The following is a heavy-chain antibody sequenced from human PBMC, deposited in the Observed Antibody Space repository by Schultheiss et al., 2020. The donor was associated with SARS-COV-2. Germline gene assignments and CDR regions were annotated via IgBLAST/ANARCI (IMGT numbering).Heavy chain of an antibody. Sequence: GESLKISCKGSGYSFTSYWIGWVRQMPGKGLEWMGIIYPDDSDTRYSPSFQGHVTISADKSISTAYLHWSSLKASDTAMYYCARLSYYGSGNDYSGYFALDVWGQGTTVTVSS. D-gene: IGHD3-10*01. J-gene: IGHJ6*02. CDR2: IYPDDSDT. CDR1: GYSFTSYW. V-gene: IGHV5-51*01. CDR3: ARLSYYGSGNDYSGYFALDV.